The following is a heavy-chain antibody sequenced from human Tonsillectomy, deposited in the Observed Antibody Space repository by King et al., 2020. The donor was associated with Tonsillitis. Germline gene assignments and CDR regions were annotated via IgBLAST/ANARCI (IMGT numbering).Heavy chain of an antibody. CDR2: IRSKAYGGTT. J-gene: IGHJ6*02. Sequence: QLVQSGGGLVQPGRSLRLSCTASGFTFGDYAMSWFRQAPGKGLEWVGFIRSKAYGGTTEYAASVKGRFTISRDDSKSIAYLQMNSLKTEDTAVYYCTRDGHPDDYYYSGMDVWGQGPTPPVSS. V-gene: IGHV3-49*03. CDR1: GFTFGDYA. CDR3: TRDGHPDDYYYSGMDV.